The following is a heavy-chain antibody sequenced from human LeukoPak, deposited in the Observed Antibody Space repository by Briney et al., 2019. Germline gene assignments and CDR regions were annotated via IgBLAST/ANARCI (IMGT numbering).Heavy chain of an antibody. V-gene: IGHV3-30*03. CDR3: ARDAVDTANAV. Sequence: GGSLRLSCAASGFTFSSYGMHWVRQAPGKGLEWVAVISYDGSNKYYADSVKGRFTISRDNAKNTLYLQMNSLRAEDTAVYYCARDAVDTANAVWGQGTTVTVSS. CDR2: ISYDGSNK. J-gene: IGHJ6*02. D-gene: IGHD5-18*01. CDR1: GFTFSSYG.